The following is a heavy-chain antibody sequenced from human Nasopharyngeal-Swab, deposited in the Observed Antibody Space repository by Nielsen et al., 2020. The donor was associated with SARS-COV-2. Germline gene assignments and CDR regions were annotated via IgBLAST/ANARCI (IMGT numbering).Heavy chain of an antibody. J-gene: IGHJ4*02. CDR3: ARWDYSSYDLDY. V-gene: IGHV3-21*01. Sequence: GGSLRLSCAASGFTFSSYSMNWVRQAPGKGLEWVSSISSSSSYIYYADSVKGRFTISRDNAKNSLCLQMNSLRAEDTAVYYCARWDYSSYDLDYWGQGTLVTVSS. CDR1: GFTFSSYS. D-gene: IGHD4-11*01. CDR2: ISSSSSYI.